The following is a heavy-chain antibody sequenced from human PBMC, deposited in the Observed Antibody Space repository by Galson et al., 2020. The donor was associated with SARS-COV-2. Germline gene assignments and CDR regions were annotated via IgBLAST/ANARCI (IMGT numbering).Heavy chain of an antibody. CDR2: IWYDGSNK. CDR1: GFTFSSYG. CDR3: TRDGAAYYDFWSDYYYGMDV. Sequence: GGSLRLSCAASGFTFSSYGMHWVRQAPGKGLEWVAVIWYDGSNKYYVDSVKGRFTISRDNSKKTLYLHMNSLRAEDTAVYYCTRDGAAYYDFWSDYYYGMDVWGQGTSVTVSS. J-gene: IGHJ6*02. D-gene: IGHD3-3*01. V-gene: IGHV3-33*01.